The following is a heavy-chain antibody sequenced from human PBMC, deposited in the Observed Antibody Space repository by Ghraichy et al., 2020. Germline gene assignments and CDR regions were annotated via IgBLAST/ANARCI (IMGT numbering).Heavy chain of an antibody. CDR2: ISSSSSYI. V-gene: IGHV3-21*01. J-gene: IGHJ4*02. Sequence: GGSLRLSCAASGFTFSSYSMNWVRQAPGKGLEWVSSISSSSSYIYYADSVKGRFTISRDNAKNSLYLQMNSLRAEDTAVYYCARDPPYYYDSSGYVEDVGYWGQGTQVTVSS. D-gene: IGHD3-22*01. CDR3: ARDPPYYYDSSGYVEDVGY. CDR1: GFTFSSYS.